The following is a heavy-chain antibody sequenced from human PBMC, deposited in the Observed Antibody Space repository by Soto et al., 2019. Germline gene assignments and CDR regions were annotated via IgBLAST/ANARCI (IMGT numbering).Heavy chain of an antibody. CDR1: GFTFSSYA. D-gene: IGHD3-22*01. V-gene: IGHV3-30-3*01. CDR2: ISYDGSNK. Sequence: PGGSLRLSCAASGFTFSSYAMHWVRQAPGKGLEWVAVISYDGSNKYYADSVKGRFTISRDNSKNALYLQMNSLRAEDTAVYYCARDLAYDSSGDFDYWGQGTLVTVSS. CDR3: ARDLAYDSSGDFDY. J-gene: IGHJ4*02.